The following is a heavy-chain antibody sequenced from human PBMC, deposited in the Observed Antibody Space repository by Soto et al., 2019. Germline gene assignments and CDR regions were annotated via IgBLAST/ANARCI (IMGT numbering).Heavy chain of an antibody. J-gene: IGHJ6*02. Sequence: QVQLHQSGPGLGKPSQTLSLEGPVIGGSVKTGDNYWSWVRQSPGRGLEWIGYIYHTGNTFYNPALENRVTMSVDASKNQFSLTLTSVTAADTAVYFCAREPLDGMDVWGQGTNVTVSS. CDR3: AREPLDGMDV. CDR2: IYHTGNT. CDR1: GGSVKTGDNY. V-gene: IGHV4-30-4*01.